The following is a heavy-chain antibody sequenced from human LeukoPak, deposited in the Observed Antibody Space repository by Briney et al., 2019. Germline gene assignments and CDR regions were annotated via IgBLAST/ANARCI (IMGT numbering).Heavy chain of an antibody. CDR1: GFTFSSYS. J-gene: IGHJ4*02. CDR2: ISSSGSYI. V-gene: IGHV3-21*01. D-gene: IGHD3-22*01. Sequence: KPWGSLLLSCAASGFTFSSYSMNWVRQAPGKGLEWVSSISSSGSYIYYADSVKGRFTISRDNAKNSLYLQMNSLRAEDTAVYYCARDAIDNYYDSSGYYSYWGQGTLVTVSS. CDR3: ARDAIDNYYDSSGYYSY.